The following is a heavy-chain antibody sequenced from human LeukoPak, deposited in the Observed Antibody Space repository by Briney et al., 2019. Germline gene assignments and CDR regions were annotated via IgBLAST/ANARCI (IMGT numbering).Heavy chain of an antibody. CDR3: ARSKAHLSTSWYGTWFDP. CDR1: GYSVSSGYY. V-gene: IGHV4-38-2*02. CDR2: MYHSGDT. J-gene: IGHJ5*02. Sequence: SETLSLTCTVSGYSVSSGYYWGWVRQPPRRGLEWIGGMYHSGDTYYNPSLKSRVTISVDTSKNQLSLKLSSVTAADTAVYYCARSKAHLSTSWYGTWFDPWGQGTLVTVSS. D-gene: IGHD2-2*01.